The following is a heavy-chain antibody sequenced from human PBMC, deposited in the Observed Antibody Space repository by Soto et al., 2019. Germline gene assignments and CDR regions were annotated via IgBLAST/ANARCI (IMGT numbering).Heavy chain of an antibody. Sequence: VASVKVSCKASGGTFSTYTMSWVRQAPGQGLVWMGGIIPMFGTTTYAEYFQGRVTITADESTSTAYMELTSLRSEDTAVYYCTRYLYYFDSSAYYGHNWFDPWGQGTRVTVSS. D-gene: IGHD3-22*01. CDR1: GGTFSTYT. CDR3: TRYLYYFDSSAYYGHNWFDP. CDR2: IIPMFGTT. V-gene: IGHV1-69*13. J-gene: IGHJ5*02.